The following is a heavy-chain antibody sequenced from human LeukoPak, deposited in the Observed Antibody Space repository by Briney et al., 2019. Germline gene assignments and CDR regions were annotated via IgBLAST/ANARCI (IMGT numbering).Heavy chain of an antibody. CDR3: ARLHGWFDP. V-gene: IGHV1-18*01. CDR1: GYTLTELS. Sequence: GASVKVSCKVSGYTLTELSMHWVRQAPGQGLEWMGWTSAYNGNTNYAQKLQGRVTMTTDTSTSTAYMELRSLRSDDTAVYYCARLHGWFDPWGQGTLVTVSS. J-gene: IGHJ5*02. CDR2: TSAYNGNT.